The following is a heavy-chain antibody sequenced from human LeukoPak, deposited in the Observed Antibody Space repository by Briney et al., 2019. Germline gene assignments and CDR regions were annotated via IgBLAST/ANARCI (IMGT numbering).Heavy chain of an antibody. CDR1: GFTFSGYW. D-gene: IGHD4-17*01. CDR2: ITGDGIST. J-gene: IGHJ2*01. CDR3: ARDTGWYFDL. Sequence: PGGSLRLSCAASGFTFSGYWRHWVRQAPGMGLVWVSRITGDGISTSYADSVKGRFTISRDNAKNTLYLQMISLRAEDTAVYYCARDTGWYFDLWGRGTLVTVSS. V-gene: IGHV3-74*01.